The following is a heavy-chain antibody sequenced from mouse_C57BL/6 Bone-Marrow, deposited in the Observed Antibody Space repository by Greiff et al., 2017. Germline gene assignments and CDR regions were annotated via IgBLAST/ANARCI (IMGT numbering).Heavy chain of an antibody. CDR1: GYTFTSYW. V-gene: IGHV1-69*01. Sequence: QVQLQQPGAELVMPGASVKLSCKASGYTFTSYWMHWVKQRPGQGLEWIGEIDPSDSYTNYNQKFKGKSTLTVDKSSSTAYMQLSSLTSEDSAVYYCAPYYCSSYWYFDVWGTGTTVTVSS. J-gene: IGHJ1*03. D-gene: IGHD1-1*01. CDR3: APYYCSSYWYFDV. CDR2: IDPSDSYT.